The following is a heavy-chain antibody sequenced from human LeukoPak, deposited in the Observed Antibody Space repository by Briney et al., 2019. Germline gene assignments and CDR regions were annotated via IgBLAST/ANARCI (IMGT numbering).Heavy chain of an antibody. CDR1: GGSISSYY. CDR3: ARGDLIAARDY. V-gene: IGHV4-59*01. CDR2: IYYSGST. D-gene: IGHD6-13*01. J-gene: IGHJ4*02. Sequence: PSETLSLTCTVSGGSISSYYWSWIRQPPGKGLEWIGYIYYSGSTNYNPSLKSRVTISVDTSKNQFSLKLSSVTAADTAVYYCARGDLIAARDYWGQGTLVTVSS.